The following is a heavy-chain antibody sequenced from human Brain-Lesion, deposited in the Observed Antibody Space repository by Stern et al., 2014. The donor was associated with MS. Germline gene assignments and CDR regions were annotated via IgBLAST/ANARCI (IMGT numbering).Heavy chain of an antibody. CDR3: TKDSGYFSGLFDS. Sequence: EVQLVESGGCLVQPGRSLRLSCAASGFTFDDFAMHWVRQAPGKGLEWVSGINWNSGSLAYADSVKGRFSISRDSAKNSLFLQMNSLRPEDTALYYCTKDSGYFSGLFDSWGQGTLVTVSS. V-gene: IGHV3-9*01. CDR2: INWNSGSL. J-gene: IGHJ4*02. CDR1: GFTFDDFA. D-gene: IGHD3-22*01.